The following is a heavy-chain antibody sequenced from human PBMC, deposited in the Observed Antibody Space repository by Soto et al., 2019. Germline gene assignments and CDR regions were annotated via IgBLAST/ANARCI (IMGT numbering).Heavy chain of an antibody. D-gene: IGHD3-16*02. CDR3: ARALRDYVWGSYRFDAFDI. Sequence: QVQLVQSGAEVKKPGASVKVSCKASGYTFTGYYMHWVRQAPGQGLEWMGWINPNSGGTNYAQKFQGWVTMTRDTSISTAYMELSRLRSDDTAVYYCARALRDYVWGSYRFDAFDIWGQGTMVTVSS. V-gene: IGHV1-2*04. CDR1: GYTFTGYY. CDR2: INPNSGGT. J-gene: IGHJ3*02.